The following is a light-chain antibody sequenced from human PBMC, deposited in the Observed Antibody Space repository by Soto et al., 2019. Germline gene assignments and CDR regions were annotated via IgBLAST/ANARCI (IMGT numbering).Light chain of an antibody. J-gene: IGKJ4*01. Sequence: EIVLTQSPGTLSLSPGERATLSCRASQSVSSSYLGWYQQKPGQAPRLLIYGASSRATGIPDRFSGSGSGTDFTLTISRLEPEDFAVYYCQQRSNWPSLTFGGGTKVEIK. CDR2: GAS. CDR3: QQRSNWPSLT. V-gene: IGKV3D-20*02. CDR1: QSVSSSY.